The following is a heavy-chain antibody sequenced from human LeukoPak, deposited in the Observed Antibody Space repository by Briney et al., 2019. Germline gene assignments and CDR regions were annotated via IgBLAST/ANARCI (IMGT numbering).Heavy chain of an antibody. J-gene: IGHJ4*02. CDR2: VSSSGSTI. Sequence: PGGSLRLSCAASGFTFSSYEMNWVRQAPGKGLEWVSYVSSSGSTIYYADSVKGRFTISRDNAKNSLYLQMNSLRAEDTAVYYCARSGTGRGYFDYWGQGTLVTVSS. D-gene: IGHD1-1*01. CDR1: GFTFSSYE. CDR3: ARSGTGRGYFDY. V-gene: IGHV3-48*03.